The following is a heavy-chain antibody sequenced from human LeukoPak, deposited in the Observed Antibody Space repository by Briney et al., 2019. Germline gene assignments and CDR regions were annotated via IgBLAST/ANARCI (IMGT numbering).Heavy chain of an antibody. CDR3: ATHAIAAAGTRTRFFIRDYYYYMDV. CDR1: GGTFSSYA. Sequence: ASVKVSCKASGGTFSSYAISWVRQAPGQGLEWMGWINPNSGGTNYAQKFQGRVTMTRDTSISTAYMELSRLRSDDTAVYYCATHAIAAAGTRTRFFIRDYYYYMDVWGKGTTVTVSS. CDR2: INPNSGGT. J-gene: IGHJ6*03. V-gene: IGHV1-2*02. D-gene: IGHD6-13*01.